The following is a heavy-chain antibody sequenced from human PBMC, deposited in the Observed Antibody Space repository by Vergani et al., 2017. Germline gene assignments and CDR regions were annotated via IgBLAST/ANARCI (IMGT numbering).Heavy chain of an antibody. CDR2: IRSDESRR. J-gene: IGHJ4*02. V-gene: IGHV3-30*02. D-gene: IGHD2-15*01. CDR3: AKEGGGYCSGGTCYPEY. Sequence: QVQLVESGGGVVQPGGSLRLSCAASGFTFNSYGMHWVRQAPGKGLEWVASIRSDESRRYYGDSMEGPFTISRDNSKNTLYLHMKSLRPEDTAVYYCAKEGGGYCSGGTCYPEYWGQGTLVIVSS. CDR1: GFTFNSYG.